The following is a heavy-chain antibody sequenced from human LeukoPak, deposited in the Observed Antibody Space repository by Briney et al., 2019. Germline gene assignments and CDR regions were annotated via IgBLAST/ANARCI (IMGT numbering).Heavy chain of an antibody. J-gene: IGHJ6*02. D-gene: IGHD2-2*02. CDR1: GGTFSSYA. V-gene: IGHV1-69*04. CDR2: IIPILGIA. Sequence: SVKVSCKASGGTFSSYAISWVRQAPGQGLEWMGRIIPILGIANYAQKFQGRVTITADKSTSTAYMELSSLRSEDTAVYYCARGTYCSSTSCYRFYYYYYGMDVWGQGTTVTVSS. CDR3: ARGTYCSSTSCYRFYYYYYGMDV.